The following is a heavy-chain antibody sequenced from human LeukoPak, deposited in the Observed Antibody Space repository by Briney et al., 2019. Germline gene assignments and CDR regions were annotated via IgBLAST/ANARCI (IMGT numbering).Heavy chain of an antibody. CDR3: ARAHQPYGDYAFDY. D-gene: IGHD4-17*01. V-gene: IGHV1-8*01. Sequence: ASVKVSCKASGFTFTSYDINWVRQASGQGLEWMGWMNPNNGNTGYAQKFQGRVTMTRDTSINTAYMELRGLRSEDTAVYYCARAHQPYGDYAFDYWGQGTLVTVSS. CDR2: MNPNNGNT. CDR1: GFTFTSYD. J-gene: IGHJ4*02.